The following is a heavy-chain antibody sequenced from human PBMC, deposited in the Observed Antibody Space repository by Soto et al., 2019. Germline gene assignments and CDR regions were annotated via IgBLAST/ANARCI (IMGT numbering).Heavy chain of an antibody. Sequence: ASVKVSCKASGYTFTSYGISWVRQAPGQGLEWMGWISAYNGNTNYAQKLQGRVTMTTDTSTSTAYMELRSLRSDDTAVYYCARDERLRFLEWLLFDYWGQGTLVTV. CDR2: ISAYNGNT. CDR3: ARDERLRFLEWLLFDY. D-gene: IGHD3-3*01. V-gene: IGHV1-18*01. J-gene: IGHJ4*02. CDR1: GYTFTSYG.